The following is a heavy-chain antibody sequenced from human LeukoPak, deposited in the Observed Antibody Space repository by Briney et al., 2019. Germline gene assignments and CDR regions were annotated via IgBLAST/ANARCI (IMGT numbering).Heavy chain of an antibody. Sequence: SVKVSCKASGGTFSSYAISWVRQAPGQGLEWMGGIIPIFCSANYAQKLQGRVKITTDESTSTAYMELSRLRSEDTAVYYCARGLSGSYFHHYYYMDVWGKGTTVTVYS. CDR2: IIPIFCSA. D-gene: IGHD1-26*01. V-gene: IGHV1-69*05. CDR3: ARGLSGSYFHHYYYMDV. CDR1: GGTFSSYA. J-gene: IGHJ6*03.